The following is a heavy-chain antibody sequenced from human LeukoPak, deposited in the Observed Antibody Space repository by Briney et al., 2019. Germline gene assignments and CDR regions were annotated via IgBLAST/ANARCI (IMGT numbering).Heavy chain of an antibody. Sequence: PSETLSLTCAVYGGSFSGYYWSWIRQPPGKGLEWIGEINHSGSTNYNPSLKSRVTISVDMSKNQFSLKLSSVTAADTAVYYCASRPVAAAGTTFDYWGQGTLVTVSS. V-gene: IGHV4-34*01. CDR3: ASRPVAAAGTTFDY. J-gene: IGHJ4*02. CDR1: GGSFSGYY. D-gene: IGHD6-13*01. CDR2: INHSGST.